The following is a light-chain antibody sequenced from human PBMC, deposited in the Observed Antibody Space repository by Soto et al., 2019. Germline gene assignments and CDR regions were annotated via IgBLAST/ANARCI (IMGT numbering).Light chain of an antibody. CDR2: GAS. J-gene: IGKJ5*01. Sequence: EFVLTQSPCTLSVSPGERATLSCRASQSVSSNLAWYQQKPGQAPRLLIYGASTRATGIPARFSGSGSGTEFTLTISSLQSEDFAVYYCQQYNNWPPITFGQGTRLEIK. CDR1: QSVSSN. CDR3: QQYNNWPPIT. V-gene: IGKV3-15*01.